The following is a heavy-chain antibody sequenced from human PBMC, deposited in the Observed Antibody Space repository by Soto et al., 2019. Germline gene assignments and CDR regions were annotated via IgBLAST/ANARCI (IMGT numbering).Heavy chain of an antibody. J-gene: IGHJ2*01. D-gene: IGHD3-16*01. CDR1: GASISSGNHY. Sequence: PSETLSLTCTVSGASISSGNHYWSWIRQPPGKGLQWIGYIYKTETSYYNPSLKSRVSISADKSKNQFSLQMTPVTAADTAVYYCARNPPLGDGRYLDPWGRGTLVTVSS. V-gene: IGHV4-30-4*01. CDR2: IYKTETS. CDR3: ARNPPLGDGRYLDP.